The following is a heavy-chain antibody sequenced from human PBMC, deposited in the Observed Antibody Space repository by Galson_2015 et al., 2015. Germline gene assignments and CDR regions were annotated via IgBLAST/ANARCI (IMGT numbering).Heavy chain of an antibody. CDR3: ARVRIGYYASGTPRYYYYFGMDV. CDR1: GYTFNSYD. V-gene: IGHV1-8*01. D-gene: IGHD3-10*01. CDR2: MNPNSVNT. Sequence: SVKVSCKASGYTFNSYDINWVRQAPGQGLEWMGWMNPNSVNTGYAQKFQGRITMTRDTSISTAYMELTSLTSEDTAVYYCARVRIGYYASGTPRYYYYFGMDVWGQGTTVTVSS. J-gene: IGHJ6*02.